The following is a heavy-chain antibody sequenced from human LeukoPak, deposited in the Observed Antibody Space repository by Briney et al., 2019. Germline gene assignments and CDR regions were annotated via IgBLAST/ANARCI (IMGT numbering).Heavy chain of an antibody. D-gene: IGHD3-10*02. J-gene: IGHJ4*02. CDR3: ARELKKYYYDWGPPRGPFYSFGC. V-gene: IGHV4-34*01. Sequence: SETLSLTCAVYGGSFSGYYWSWIRQPPGKGLEWIGEINHSGSTNYNPSLKSRVTISVDTSKNQFSLKLSSVTAADTAVYYCARELKKYYYDWGPPRGPFYSFGCWGQGTLVTVSS. CDR1: GGSFSGYY. CDR2: INHSGST.